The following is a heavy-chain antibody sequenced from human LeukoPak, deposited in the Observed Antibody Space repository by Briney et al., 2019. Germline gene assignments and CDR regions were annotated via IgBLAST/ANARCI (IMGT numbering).Heavy chain of an antibody. J-gene: IGHJ6*02. V-gene: IGHV1-2*02. D-gene: IGHD2-15*01. CDR1: GYTFTGYY. Sequence: ASVKVSCKASGYTFTGYYMHWVRQAPGQGLEWMGWINPNSGGTNYAQKFQGRVTMTRDTSISTAYMELSRLRSDDTAVYYCARDGRRRPAGSLGMDVWGQGTTVTVSS. CDR2: INPNSGGT. CDR3: ARDGRRRPAGSLGMDV.